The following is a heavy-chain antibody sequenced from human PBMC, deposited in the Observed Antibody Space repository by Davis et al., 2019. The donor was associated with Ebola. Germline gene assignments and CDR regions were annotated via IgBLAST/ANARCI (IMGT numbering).Heavy chain of an antibody. J-gene: IGHJ6*02. CDR2: INHSGST. V-gene: IGHV4-34*01. Sequence: SETLSLTCAVYGGSFSGYYWSWIRQPPGKGLEWIGEINHSGSTNYNPSLKSRVTISVDTSKNQFSLKLSSVTAADTAVYYCARDGDGMDVWGQGTTVTVSS. D-gene: IGHD3-16*01. CDR3: ARDGDGMDV. CDR1: GGSFSGYY.